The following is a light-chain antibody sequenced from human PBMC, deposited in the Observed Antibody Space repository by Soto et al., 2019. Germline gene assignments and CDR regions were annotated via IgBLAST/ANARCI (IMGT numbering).Light chain of an antibody. CDR1: QSIRSF. V-gene: IGKV1-39*01. CDR3: QQSYSLPYT. J-gene: IGKJ2*01. Sequence: DIQMTQSPSSLSPSVGDRVTITCRASQSIRSFLNWYQQKPGKAPKLLIYAASSLQSGVSSRFSGSGSGTDFTLTISSLQPEDSATYYCQQSYSLPYTFGQGTKVDIK. CDR2: AAS.